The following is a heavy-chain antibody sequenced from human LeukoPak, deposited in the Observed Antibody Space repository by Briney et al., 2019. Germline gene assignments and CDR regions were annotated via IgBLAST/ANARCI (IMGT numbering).Heavy chain of an antibody. CDR3: ARDSSGIVVVTAADAFDI. CDR1: GYTFTGYY. D-gene: IGHD2-21*02. V-gene: IGHV1-2*02. J-gene: IGHJ3*02. CDR2: INPNNGGT. Sequence: GASVKVSCKASGYTFTGYYMHWLRQAPGQGLEWMGWINPNNGGTNYAQRFQGRVTMTRDTSISTAYMELSRLRFDDTAVYYCARDSSGIVVVTAADAFDIWGQGTMVTVSS.